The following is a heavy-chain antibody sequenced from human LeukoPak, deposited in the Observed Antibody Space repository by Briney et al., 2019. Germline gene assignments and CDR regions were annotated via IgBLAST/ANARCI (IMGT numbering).Heavy chain of an antibody. CDR3: ARAYYYYYYMDA. CDR2: IYYSGST. V-gene: IGHV4-59*01. Sequence: SETLSLTCTVSGGSISSYYWSWIRQPPGKGLEWIGYIYYSGSTNYNPSLKSRVTISVDTSKNQFSLKLSSVTAADTAVYYCARAYYYYYYMDACGKGTTVTVSS. CDR1: GGSISSYY. J-gene: IGHJ6*03.